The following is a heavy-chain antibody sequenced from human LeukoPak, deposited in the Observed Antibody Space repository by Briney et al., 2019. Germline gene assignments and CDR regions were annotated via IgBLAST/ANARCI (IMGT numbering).Heavy chain of an antibody. D-gene: IGHD4-17*01. Sequence: PGGSLRLSCAASGFTFSSYWMTWVRQAPGKGRERVAQIKDDGTEKFYLDSLRGRFTISRDNSKDSLYLHINSLRAEDTAVYYCTREGLYGASALDYWGQGIVVTVSS. V-gene: IGHV3-7*01. CDR1: GFTFSSYW. CDR2: IKDDGTEK. J-gene: IGHJ4*02. CDR3: TREGLYGASALDY.